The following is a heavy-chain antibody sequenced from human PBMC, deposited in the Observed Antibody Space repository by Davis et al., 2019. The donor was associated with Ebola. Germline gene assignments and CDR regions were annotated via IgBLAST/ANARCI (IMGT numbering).Heavy chain of an antibody. J-gene: IGHJ2*01. CDR3: ARRRGTYPDWFLDL. CDR1: GGPISAAL. CDR2: ISHTGTT. V-gene: IGHV4-59*08. Sequence: PSETLSLTCNVSGGPISAALRSWVRQSPGQGLEWMGYISHTGTTNYNPSFKGRLEMSAATSKNQLSVQLASLTAADTAVYYCARRRGTYPDWFLDLWGRGIRVTVS.